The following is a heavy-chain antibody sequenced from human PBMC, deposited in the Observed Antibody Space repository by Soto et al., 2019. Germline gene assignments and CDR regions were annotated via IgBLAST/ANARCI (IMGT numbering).Heavy chain of an antibody. V-gene: IGHV4-59*01. Sequence: SETLSLTCTVSGGSISSYYWSWIRQPPGKGLEWIGYIYYSGSTNYNPSLKSRVTISVDTSKNQFSLKLSSVTAADTAVYYCAIGQSTGGWFDPWGQGTLVTVSS. D-gene: IGHD4-17*01. CDR3: AIGQSTGGWFDP. CDR1: GGSISSYY. CDR2: IYYSGST. J-gene: IGHJ5*02.